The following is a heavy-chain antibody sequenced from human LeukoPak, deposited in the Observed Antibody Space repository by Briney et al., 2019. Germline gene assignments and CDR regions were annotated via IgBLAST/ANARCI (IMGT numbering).Heavy chain of an antibody. CDR2: ISVSSSYI. V-gene: IGHV3-21*01. CDR3: TRGNYVDY. Sequence: GGSLRLSYAASRFTFSSYSMNWVRRAPGKGLEWVSSISVSSSYIYYAGSVKGRFTISRDNAKNSLYLQMNSLRAEDTAVYYCTRGNYVDYRGQGTLVTVSS. CDR1: RFTFSSYS. J-gene: IGHJ4*02.